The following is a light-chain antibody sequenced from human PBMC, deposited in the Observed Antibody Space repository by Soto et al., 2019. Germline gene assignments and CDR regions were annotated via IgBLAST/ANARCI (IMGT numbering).Light chain of an antibody. CDR2: APS. J-gene: IGKJ1*01. CDR3: QQSYTTPT. V-gene: IGKV1-39*01. Sequence: DIQMTQSPSSLSASIGDRVTITCRASQSIDSALNWYQHKPGKAPNLLIRAPSSLQSGLPSRFSGSGSGTDFSLTISSLQPDDVATYYCQQSYTTPTFGQGTKVDI. CDR1: QSIDSA.